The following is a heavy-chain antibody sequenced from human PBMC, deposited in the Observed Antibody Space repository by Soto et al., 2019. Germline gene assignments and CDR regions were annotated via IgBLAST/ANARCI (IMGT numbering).Heavy chain of an antibody. V-gene: IGHV1-46*01. J-gene: IGHJ6*02. Sequence: ASVKVSCKASRYTFTNFYIHWLRQAPGQGLEWMGIINPSGSSKTYPQKFQGRVTMTRDTSTSTVHMELITLRSEDTALYYCARGGITIYDYALDVWGQGTTVTVSS. CDR2: INPSGSSK. CDR1: RYTFTNFY. CDR3: ARGGITIYDYALDV. D-gene: IGHD3-3*01.